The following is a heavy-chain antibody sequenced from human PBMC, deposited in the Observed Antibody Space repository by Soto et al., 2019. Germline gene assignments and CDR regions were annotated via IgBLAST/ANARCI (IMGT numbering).Heavy chain of an antibody. Sequence: QVPLVQSGAEVKKPGASVKVSCKASGYTFTSYGINWVRQAPGQGLEWMGRISTFNGNTKFAPKFQGRVTMTTDTDTTTVYMELRSLRSNDTAVYYCARERGLTVSTLHGYWGQGTLVTVSS. D-gene: IGHD3-16*01. V-gene: IGHV1-18*01. CDR2: ISTFNGNT. J-gene: IGHJ4*02. CDR3: ARERGLTVSTLHGY. CDR1: GYTFTSYG.